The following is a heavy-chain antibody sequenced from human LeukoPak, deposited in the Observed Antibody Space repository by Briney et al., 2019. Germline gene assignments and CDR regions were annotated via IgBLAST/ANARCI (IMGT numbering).Heavy chain of an antibody. Sequence: PETLSLTCVVYGGSFSGYYWTWIRQPPGKGLEWIGEISHSGSTNYNPSLKSRVAISVDTSKNQFSLKLSSGTAADTAVYYCAGRYVRVTTRAAAGIDYWGQGTLVTVSS. CDR3: AGRYVRVTTRAAAGIDY. J-gene: IGHJ4*02. CDR1: GGSFSGYY. V-gene: IGHV4-34*01. D-gene: IGHD6-13*01. CDR2: ISHSGST.